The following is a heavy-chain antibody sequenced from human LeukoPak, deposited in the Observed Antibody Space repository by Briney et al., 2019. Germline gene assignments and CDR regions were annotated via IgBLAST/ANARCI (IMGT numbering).Heavy chain of an antibody. J-gene: IGHJ5*02. CDR1: GGSISSYY. Sequence: PSETLSLTCTVSGGSISSYYWSWIRQPPGKGLEWIGRIYTSGSTNYNPSLKSRVTMSVDTSKNQFSLKLSSVTAADTAVYYCARDAVGGPLNWFDPWGQGTLVTVSS. D-gene: IGHD6-19*01. V-gene: IGHV4-4*07. CDR2: IYTSGST. CDR3: ARDAVGGPLNWFDP.